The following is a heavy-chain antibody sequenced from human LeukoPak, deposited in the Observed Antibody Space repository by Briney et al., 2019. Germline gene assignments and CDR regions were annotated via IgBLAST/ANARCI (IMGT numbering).Heavy chain of an antibody. J-gene: IGHJ4*02. Sequence: PGGSLRLSCAASGFTVSSNYMSWVRQAPGKGLERVSVIYSGGSTYYADSVKGRFTISRDNSKNTLYLQMNSLRAEDTAVYYCARDTRNYYGSGSYPDYWGQGTLVTVSS. CDR1: GFTVSSNY. CDR2: IYSGGST. D-gene: IGHD3-10*01. V-gene: IGHV3-66*01. CDR3: ARDTRNYYGSGSYPDY.